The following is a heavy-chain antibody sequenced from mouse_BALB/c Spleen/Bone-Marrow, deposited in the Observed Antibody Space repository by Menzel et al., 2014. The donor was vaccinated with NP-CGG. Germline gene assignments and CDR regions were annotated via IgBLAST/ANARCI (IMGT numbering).Heavy chain of an antibody. CDR1: GYTFTEYT. CDR3: ARGRFAY. Sequence: VQLQQSGPELVKPGASVKISCKTSGYTFTEYTIHWVKQSHGKSLEWIGNINLNIGGTTYNQKFKGKATLTVDMSSSTAYMDLRSLTSEDSAVYYCARGRFAYWGQGTLVTVSA. V-gene: IGHV1-18*01. CDR2: INLNIGGT. J-gene: IGHJ3*01.